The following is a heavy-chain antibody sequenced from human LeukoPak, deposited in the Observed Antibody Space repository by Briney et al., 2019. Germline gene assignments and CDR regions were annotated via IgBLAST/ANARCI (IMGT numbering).Heavy chain of an antibody. D-gene: IGHD6-6*01. Sequence: GASVKVSCKASGYTFTSYDINWVRQAPGQGLEWMGRINPNSGGTNYAQKFQGRVTMTRDTSISTAYMELSRLRSDDTAVYYCARVDIAARPDYWGQGTLVTVSS. J-gene: IGHJ4*02. CDR1: GYTFTSYD. V-gene: IGHV1-2*06. CDR2: INPNSGGT. CDR3: ARVDIAARPDY.